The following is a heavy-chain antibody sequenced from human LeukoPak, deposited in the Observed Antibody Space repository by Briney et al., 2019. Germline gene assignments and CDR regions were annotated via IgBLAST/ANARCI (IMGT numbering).Heavy chain of an antibody. Sequence: PGGSLRLSCAASGFTFSSYVMHWVRQAPGKGLEWVALISYDGSNEYYADSVKGRFTISRDNSKNTLYLQMNSLRAADTAVYYCARGKGTSYLSSFDYWGQGTLVTVSS. J-gene: IGHJ4*02. CDR1: GFTFSSYV. V-gene: IGHV3-30*04. CDR2: ISYDGSNE. CDR3: ARGKGTSYLSSFDY. D-gene: IGHD6-6*01.